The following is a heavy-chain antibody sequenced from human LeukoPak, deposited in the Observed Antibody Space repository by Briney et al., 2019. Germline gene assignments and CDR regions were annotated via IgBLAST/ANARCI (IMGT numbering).Heavy chain of an antibody. D-gene: IGHD6-6*01. V-gene: IGHV3-72*01. Sequence: GGSLRLSCAASGFTFSDHYMDWVRPAPGQGLEWVVRPRNKANSYTTEYAASGKGRVTISRDDSKKSLYLQMNSLKTEDTAVYYCASSGSSIASRVFDYWGQGTLVTVSS. CDR2: PRNKANSYTT. J-gene: IGHJ4*02. CDR1: GFTFSDHY. CDR3: ASSGSSIASRVFDY.